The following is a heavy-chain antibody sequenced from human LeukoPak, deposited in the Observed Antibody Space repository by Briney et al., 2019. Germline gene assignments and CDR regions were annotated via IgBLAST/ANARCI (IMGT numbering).Heavy chain of an antibody. J-gene: IGHJ5*02. CDR1: GFTFSDYY. CDR3: ARVAGWHWFDP. Sequence: GGSLRLSCAASGFTFSDYYMTWIRQAPGKGLEWLSHIKGNGLTTYYADSVKGRFTISRDNSKNTVYLQMNNMRVDDTAVYYCARVAGWHWFDPWGQGTLVTVSS. CDR2: IKGNGLTT. D-gene: IGHD6-19*01. V-gene: IGHV3-11*01.